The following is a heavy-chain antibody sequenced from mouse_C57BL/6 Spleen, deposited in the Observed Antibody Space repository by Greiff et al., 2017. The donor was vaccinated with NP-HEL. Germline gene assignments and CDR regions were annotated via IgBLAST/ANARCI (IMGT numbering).Heavy chain of an antibody. J-gene: IGHJ2*01. V-gene: IGHV5-4*01. CDR3: ARDRGVVYFDY. CDR2: ISDGGSYT. Sequence: DVKLVESGGGLVKPGGSLKLSCAASGFTFSSYAMSWVRQTPEKRLEWIATISDGGSYTYYPDNVKGRFTISRDNATNNLYLQMSHLKSEDTAMYYCARDRGVVYFDYWGQGTTLTVSS. CDR1: GFTFSSYA. D-gene: IGHD1-1*01.